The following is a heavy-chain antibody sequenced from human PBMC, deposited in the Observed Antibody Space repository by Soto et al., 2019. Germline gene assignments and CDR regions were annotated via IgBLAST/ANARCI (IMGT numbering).Heavy chain of an antibody. CDR2: ISGSGGST. Sequence: PGGSLRLSCAASGFTFSSYAMSWVRQAPGKGLEWVSAISGSGGSTYYADSVKGRFTISRDNSKNTLYLQMNSLRAEDTAVYYCAKLVYGGNSFARYYYYGMDVWGQGTTVTVSS. J-gene: IGHJ6*02. V-gene: IGHV3-23*01. CDR1: GFTFSSYA. D-gene: IGHD4-17*01. CDR3: AKLVYGGNSFARYYYYGMDV.